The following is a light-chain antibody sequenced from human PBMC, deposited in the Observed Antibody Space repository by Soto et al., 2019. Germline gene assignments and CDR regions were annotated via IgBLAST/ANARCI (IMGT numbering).Light chain of an antibody. V-gene: IGKV3-15*01. CDR3: QQYNSYS. J-gene: IGKJ1*01. Sequence: EVVLTQSPGTLSLSPGERATLSCRASQSVSSNLAWYQQKPGQAPRLLIYGASTRATGIPARFSGSGSGTEFTLTISGLQPDDFATYYCQQYNSYSFGQGTKVEIK. CDR1: QSVSSN. CDR2: GAS.